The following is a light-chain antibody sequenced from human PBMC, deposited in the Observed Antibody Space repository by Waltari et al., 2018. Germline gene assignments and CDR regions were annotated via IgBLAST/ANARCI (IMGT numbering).Light chain of an antibody. CDR1: SSDIGGYHY. J-gene: IGLJ1*01. V-gene: IGLV2-14*03. CDR2: DVS. CDR3: SSYSSISALDV. Sequence: QTALTQPASVSGSLGQSITISCTGTSSDIGGYHYVSWYQQHPGKAPQLMIYDVSNRPSGVSHRFSGSKSGDTASLTISGLQAEDEADYYCSSYSSISALDVFGTGTKVTVL.